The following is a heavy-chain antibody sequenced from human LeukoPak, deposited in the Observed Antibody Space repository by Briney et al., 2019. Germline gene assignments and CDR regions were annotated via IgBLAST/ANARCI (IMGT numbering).Heavy chain of an antibody. Sequence: GGSLRLSCVASGFTYSSYAMHWVRQAPGKGLEWVANIKQDGSEKFYVDSVKGRFTISRDNAKSSLYLQMNSLRVEDTAVYYCARDFAIVVGATDYWGQGTLVTVSS. V-gene: IGHV3-7*01. J-gene: IGHJ4*02. D-gene: IGHD1-26*01. CDR1: GFTYSSYA. CDR3: ARDFAIVVGATDY. CDR2: IKQDGSEK.